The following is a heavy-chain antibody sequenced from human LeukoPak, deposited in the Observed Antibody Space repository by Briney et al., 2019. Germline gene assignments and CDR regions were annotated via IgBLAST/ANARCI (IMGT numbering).Heavy chain of an antibody. CDR3: ARDYMTTVTKGGMDV. CDR1: GFTFSSYT. Sequence: GGSLRLSCTASGFTFSSYTMSWVRQAPGKGLKWVSTITTGGPNTYYADSVKGRFTISRDNSKNTLYLQMNSLRAEDTAVYYCARDYMTTVTKGGMDVWGQGTTVTVSS. D-gene: IGHD4-11*01. V-gene: IGHV3-23*01. CDR2: ITTGGPNT. J-gene: IGHJ6*02.